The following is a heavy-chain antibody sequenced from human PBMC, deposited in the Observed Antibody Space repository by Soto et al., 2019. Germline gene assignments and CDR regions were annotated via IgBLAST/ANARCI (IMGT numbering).Heavy chain of an antibody. CDR1: GFTFRNYG. Sequence: QVQLVESGGGVVQPGRSLRLSCAASGFTFRNYGMHWVRQAPGKGLDWVAVIWYDGSNTYYADSVKGRFTISRDNSKNTLHLQMNSLRAEDTAVYYCTRDVSSRYFDLWGRGSLVTVFS. J-gene: IGHJ2*01. CDR3: TRDVSSRYFDL. CDR2: IWYDGSNT. V-gene: IGHV3-33*01.